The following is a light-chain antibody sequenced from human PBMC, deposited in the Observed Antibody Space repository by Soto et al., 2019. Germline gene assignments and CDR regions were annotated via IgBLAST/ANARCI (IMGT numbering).Light chain of an antibody. CDR2: AAS. CDR1: PSISSSY. Sequence: EIVLTQSPGTLSLSPGEGGTLSCRASPSISSSYLAWYQQKPGQSPRLLIYAASSRATGIPDRFSGSGSGTDFTLTISSLEPVDVAVYYCQLYGGSHMFSFGQGTKLEIK. CDR3: QLYGGSHMFS. J-gene: IGKJ2*01. V-gene: IGKV3-20*01.